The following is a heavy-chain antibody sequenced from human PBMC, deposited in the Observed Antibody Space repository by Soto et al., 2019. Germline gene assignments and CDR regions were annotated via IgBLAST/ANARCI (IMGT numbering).Heavy chain of an antibody. CDR3: ARLGDCSGGSCYSGGMDV. CDR2: IWYDGSNK. CDR1: GFTFSSYG. V-gene: IGHV3-33*01. Sequence: GGSLRLSCAASGFTFSSYGMHWVRQAPGKGLEWVAVIWYDGSNKYYADSVKGRFTISRDNSKNTLYLQMNSLRAEDTAVYYCARLGDCSGGSCYSGGMDVWGQGTTVTVSS. J-gene: IGHJ6*02. D-gene: IGHD2-15*01.